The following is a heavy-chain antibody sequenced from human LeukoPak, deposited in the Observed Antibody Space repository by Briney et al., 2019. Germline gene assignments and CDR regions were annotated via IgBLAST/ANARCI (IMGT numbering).Heavy chain of an antibody. V-gene: IGHV4-61*02. D-gene: IGHD2-15*01. CDR1: SGSISSSNYY. Sequence: SETLSLTCTVSSGSISSSNYYWSWIRQPAGGGLEWIGRISTIGITNYNPSLISRVTISIDTSKNQFSLKLSSVTAADTAVYYCARDGCGGSCFHYYHYYMDVWGKGTTVTISS. J-gene: IGHJ6*03. CDR3: ARDGCGGSCFHYYHYYMDV. CDR2: ISTIGIT.